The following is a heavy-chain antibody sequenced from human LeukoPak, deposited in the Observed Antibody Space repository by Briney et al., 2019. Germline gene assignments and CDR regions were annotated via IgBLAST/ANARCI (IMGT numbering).Heavy chain of an antibody. J-gene: IGHJ4*02. Sequence: PSETLSLTCTVSGGSISSSSYYWGWIRQPPVKGLEWIGSIYYSGSTYYNPSLKSRVTISVDTSKNQFSLKLSSVTAADTAVYYCASYPSAYYYDSSGYYSNWGQGTLVTVSS. V-gene: IGHV4-39*01. CDR3: ASYPSAYYYDSSGYYSN. CDR2: IYYSGST. CDR1: GGSISSSSYY. D-gene: IGHD3-22*01.